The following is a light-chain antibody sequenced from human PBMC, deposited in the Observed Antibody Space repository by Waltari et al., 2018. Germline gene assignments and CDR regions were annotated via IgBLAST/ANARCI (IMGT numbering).Light chain of an antibody. CDR2: WAS. J-gene: IGKJ2*01. Sequence: DIVMTQSPDSLAVSLGRRATINCKASQSLLHSSYNKNFLAWYQQKPGQPPKLLISWASTRDSGVPDRFSGSGSGAEFTLTINSLQAEDVAVYYCQQYYSSPRTFGQGTKLEI. CDR3: QQYYSSPRT. V-gene: IGKV4-1*01. CDR1: QSLLHSSYNKNF.